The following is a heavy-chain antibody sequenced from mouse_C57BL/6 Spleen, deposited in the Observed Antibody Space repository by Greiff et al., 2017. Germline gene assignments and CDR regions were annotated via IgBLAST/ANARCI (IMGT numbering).Heavy chain of an antibody. CDR2: IYPGDGDT. V-gene: IGHV1-80*01. D-gene: IGHD2-1*01. CDR1: GYAFSSYW. Sequence: QVQLQQSGAELVKPGASVKISCKASGYAFSSYWMNWVKQRPGKGLEWIGQIYPGDGDTYYNGKFKGKATLTADKSSSTAYMQLSSLTSEDSAVYCCARSTTVNWYFDVWGTGTTVTVSS. J-gene: IGHJ1*03. CDR3: ARSTTVNWYFDV.